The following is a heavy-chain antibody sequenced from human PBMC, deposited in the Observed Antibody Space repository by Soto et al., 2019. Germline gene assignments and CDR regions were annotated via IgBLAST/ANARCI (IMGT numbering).Heavy chain of an antibody. D-gene: IGHD3-9*01. J-gene: IGHJ6*02. CDR1: GYTFTSYV. CDR3: ARDTPYYDILTGYYGMDV. Sequence: ASVTVSCKASGYTFTSYVISWVRQAPGQGLEWMGWFSAYNGNTNYAQKLQGRVTMTTDTSTSTAYMELRSLRSDDTAVYYCARDTPYYDILTGYYGMDVWGQGTTVTVSS. V-gene: IGHV1-18*04. CDR2: FSAYNGNT.